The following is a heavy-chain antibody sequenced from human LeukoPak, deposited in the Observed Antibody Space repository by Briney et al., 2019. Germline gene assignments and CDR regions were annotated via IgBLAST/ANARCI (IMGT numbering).Heavy chain of an antibody. D-gene: IGHD1-26*01. Sequence: VASVKVSCKASGYTFTSYDINWVRQATGQGLEWMGWMNPNSGNTGYAQKFQGRVTMTRSTAINTAYMELNSLRSEDTAVYYCARAPSGVGATRLNWFDPWGQGTLVTVSS. CDR2: MNPNSGNT. J-gene: IGHJ5*02. V-gene: IGHV1-8*01. CDR3: ARAPSGVGATRLNWFDP. CDR1: GYTFTSYD.